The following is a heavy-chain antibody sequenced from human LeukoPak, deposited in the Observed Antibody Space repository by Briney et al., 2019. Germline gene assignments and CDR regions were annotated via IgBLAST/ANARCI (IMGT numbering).Heavy chain of an antibody. CDR2: IRSKAYGGTT. V-gene: IGHV3-49*04. CDR3: TSWYYDSSAH. D-gene: IGHD3-22*01. CDR1: GFTFGDYA. Sequence: GGSLRLSCTASGFTFGDYAMSWVRQAPGKGLEWVGFIRSKAYGGTTEYAASVKGRFTISRDDSKGIAYLQMNSLKTEDTAVYYCTSWYYDSSAHWGQGTLVTVSS. J-gene: IGHJ4*02.